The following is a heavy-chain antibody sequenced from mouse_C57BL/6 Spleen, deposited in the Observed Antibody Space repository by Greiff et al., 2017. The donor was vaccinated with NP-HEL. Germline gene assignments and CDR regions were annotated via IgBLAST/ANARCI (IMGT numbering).Heavy chain of an antibody. CDR3: ARDIYYYGSSLPYAMDY. V-gene: IGHV1-9*01. J-gene: IGHJ4*01. D-gene: IGHD1-1*01. CDR1: GYTFTGYW. Sequence: VQLQQSGAELMKPGASVKLSCKATGYTFTGYWIEWVKQRPGHGLEWIGEILPGSGSTNYNEKFKGKATFTADTSSNTAYMQLSSLTTEDSAIYYCARDIYYYGSSLPYAMDYWGQGTSVTVSS. CDR2: ILPGSGST.